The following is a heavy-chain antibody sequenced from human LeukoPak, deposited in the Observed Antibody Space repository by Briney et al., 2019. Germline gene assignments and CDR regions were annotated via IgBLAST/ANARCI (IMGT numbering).Heavy chain of an antibody. CDR3: ARDPYSSTSCFDY. Sequence: GASVKVSCKASGGTFSSYAISWVRQAPGQGLEWMGRIIPILGIANYAQKFQGRVTITTDESTSTAYMELSSLRSEDTAVYYCARDPYSSTSCFDYWGQGTLVTVSS. J-gene: IGHJ4*02. V-gene: IGHV1-69*04. D-gene: IGHD2-2*01. CDR2: IIPILGIA. CDR1: GGTFSSYA.